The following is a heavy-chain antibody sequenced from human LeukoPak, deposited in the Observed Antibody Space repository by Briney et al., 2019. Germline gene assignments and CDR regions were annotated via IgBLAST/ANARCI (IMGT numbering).Heavy chain of an antibody. J-gene: IGHJ3*02. CDR3: ARDSYGPRGDAFDI. D-gene: IGHD3-16*01. V-gene: IGHV4-61*08. CDR2: IYYSGNT. CDR1: GGSFSSGDYY. Sequence: PSETLSLTCTVSGGSFSSGDYYWSWIRQPPGKGLEWVGYIYYSGNTNYNPSLKSRVTISVDTSKNQFSLKVSSVTAADTAVYYCARDSYGPRGDAFDIWGQGTMVTVSS.